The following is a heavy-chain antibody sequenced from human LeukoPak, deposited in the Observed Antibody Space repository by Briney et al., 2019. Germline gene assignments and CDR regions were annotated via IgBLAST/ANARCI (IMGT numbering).Heavy chain of an antibody. Sequence: PSQTLSLTCTVSGGSISSGGYYWSWIRQHPGKGLEWIGYIYYSGSTYYHPSLKSRVTISVDTSKNQFSLKLSSVTAADTAVYYCARWDDFWSGYYKNNWFDPWGQGTLVTVSS. V-gene: IGHV4-31*03. CDR2: IYYSGST. CDR1: GGSISSGGYY. J-gene: IGHJ5*02. D-gene: IGHD3-3*01. CDR3: ARWDDFWSGYYKNNWFDP.